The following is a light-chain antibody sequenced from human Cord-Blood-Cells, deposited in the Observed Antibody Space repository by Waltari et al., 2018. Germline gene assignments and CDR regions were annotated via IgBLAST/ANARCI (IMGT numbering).Light chain of an antibody. Sequence: SYELTQPPSVSVSPGQTASITCSGDKLGDKYACWYQQKPGQSPVLVIYQDSKRPAGIPGRFSGYNSGNTATLTISGTQAMDEADYYCQAWDSSTGVFGTGTKVTVL. CDR2: QDS. J-gene: IGLJ1*01. V-gene: IGLV3-1*01. CDR3: QAWDSSTGV. CDR1: KLGDKY.